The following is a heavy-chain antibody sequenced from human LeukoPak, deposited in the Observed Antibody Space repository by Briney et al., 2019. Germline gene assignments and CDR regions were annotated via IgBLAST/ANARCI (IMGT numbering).Heavy chain of an antibody. CDR3: AKDIGERGYKDY. D-gene: IGHD5-18*01. V-gene: IGHV3-43*02. Sequence: GGSLRLSCAASGFTFKDYAMHWVGQAPGRGLEWVSLISGDGGTTFYADSVKGRFTISRDNSKNSLYLQMNSLRTEDTAFYYCAKDIGERGYKDYWGQGTLVTVSS. CDR1: GFTFKDYA. CDR2: ISGDGGTT. J-gene: IGHJ4*02.